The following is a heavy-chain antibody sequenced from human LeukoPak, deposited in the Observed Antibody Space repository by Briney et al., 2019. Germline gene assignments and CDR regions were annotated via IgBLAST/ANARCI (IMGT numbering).Heavy chain of an antibody. CDR1: GFTVSSNY. J-gene: IGHJ6*02. D-gene: IGHD6-6*01. V-gene: IGHV3-66*01. CDR2: ISSGGRT. CDR3: ASRSSSDYNYGMDV. Sequence: GGSQRLSCAASGFTVSSNYMNWVRQAPGKGLEGVSLISSGGRTYYADSVKGRFTISRDNSKNTLYLQMNSLRVEDTAVYYCASRSSSDYNYGMDVWGQGTTVTVSS.